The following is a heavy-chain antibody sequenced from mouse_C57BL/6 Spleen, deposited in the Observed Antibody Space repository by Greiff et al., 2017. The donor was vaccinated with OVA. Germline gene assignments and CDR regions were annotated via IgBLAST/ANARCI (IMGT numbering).Heavy chain of an antibody. V-gene: IGHV1-50*01. CDR3: ATRGRLDYFDY. Sequence: QVQLQQPGAELVKPGASVKLSCKASGYTFTSYWMQWVKQRPGQGLEWIGEIDPSDSYTNYNQKFKGKATLTVDTSSSTAYMQLSSLTSEDSAVYYCATRGRLDYFDYWGQGTTLTVSS. CDR2: IDPSDSYT. CDR1: GYTFTSYW. J-gene: IGHJ2*01. D-gene: IGHD2-13*01.